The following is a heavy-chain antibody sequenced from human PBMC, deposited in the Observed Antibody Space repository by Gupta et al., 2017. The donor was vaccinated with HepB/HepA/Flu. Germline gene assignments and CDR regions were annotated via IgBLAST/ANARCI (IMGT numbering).Heavy chain of an antibody. D-gene: IGHD1-26*01. J-gene: IGHJ6*02. CDR1: GFTFTTYG. Sequence: QVQLVESGGGVVQPGGSLRLSCMASGFTFTTYGMHWVRQAPGKGLEWVAVITNDGTKKYYADSVKGRFTTSRDNSMNTLYLQLNSLRVDDTAVYFCAKDEWELSGMDVWGQGTTVTVSS. CDR3: AKDEWELSGMDV. V-gene: IGHV3-30*18. CDR2: ITNDGTKK.